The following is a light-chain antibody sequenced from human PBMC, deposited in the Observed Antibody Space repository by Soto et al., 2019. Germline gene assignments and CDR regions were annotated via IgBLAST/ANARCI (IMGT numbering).Light chain of an antibody. CDR3: MQAIQTPNT. CDR2: LGS. V-gene: IGKV2-28*01. CDR1: QSLLHSNGYNY. J-gene: IGKJ2*01. Sequence: DIVMTQSPLSLPVTPGEPASISCRSSQSLLHSNGYNYLDWYLQKPGQSPQLLIYLGSSRASGVPDRFSGSGSGTDFTLNISRVEAEDVGVYYCMQAIQTPNTFCQGTKLEIK.